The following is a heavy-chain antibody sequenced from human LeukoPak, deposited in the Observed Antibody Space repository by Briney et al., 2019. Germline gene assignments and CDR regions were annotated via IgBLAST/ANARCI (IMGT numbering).Heavy chain of an antibody. J-gene: IGHJ6*02. CDR1: GGSFSGYC. Sequence: PSETLSLTCAVYGGSFSGYCWSWIRQPPGKRLEWMGEINHSGSTNYNPSLKSRVTISVDTSKNQFSLKLSSVTAADTAVYYCARDRPIQLWLYYYYGMDVWGQGTTVTVSS. V-gene: IGHV4-34*01. CDR2: INHSGST. CDR3: ARDRPIQLWLYYYYGMDV. D-gene: IGHD5-18*01.